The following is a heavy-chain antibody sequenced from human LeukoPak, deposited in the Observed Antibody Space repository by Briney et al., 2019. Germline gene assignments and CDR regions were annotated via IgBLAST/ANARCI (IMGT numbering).Heavy chain of an antibody. CDR1: GGSINNYY. D-gene: IGHD2-15*01. J-gene: IGHJ3*02. CDR2: ISTPGST. Sequence: SETLSLTCTVSGGSINNYYWSWIRQPPGKGLEWIGCISTPGSTNYNPSLKSRVTMSVDTSKNQFSLQMSSVTAADTAVYYCASGRFCSADSCSGGDYFDIWRQGTMVSDSS. CDR3: ASGRFCSADSCSGGDYFDI. V-gene: IGHV4-4*07.